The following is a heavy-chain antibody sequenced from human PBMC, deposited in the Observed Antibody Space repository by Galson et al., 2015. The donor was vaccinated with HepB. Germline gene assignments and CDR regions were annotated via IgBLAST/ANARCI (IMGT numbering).Heavy chain of an antibody. CDR3: ARVWDSSSPYYFDY. D-gene: IGHD3-16*01. CDR1: GGSISSYY. CDR2: IHYSGST. Sequence: LSLTCTVSGGSISSYYWSWIRQPPGKELEWIGNIHYSGSTNYNPSLKSRVTISVDKSKNQFSLKLSSVTAADTAVYYCARVWDSSSPYYFDYWGQGTLVTVSS. V-gene: IGHV4-59*12. J-gene: IGHJ4*02.